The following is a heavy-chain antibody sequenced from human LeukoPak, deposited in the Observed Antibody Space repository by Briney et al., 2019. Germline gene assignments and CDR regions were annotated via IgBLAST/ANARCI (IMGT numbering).Heavy chain of an antibody. D-gene: IGHD4-17*01. CDR3: ALWRAGYGDYYYLDP. V-gene: IGHV1-24*01. Sequence: ASVKVSCKVSGYTLTKFSIHWVRQAPGKGLEWMGGFVPEEGETIYAQEFQGRVTMTEDTSTDTAYMELSSLRSEDTAVYYCALWRAGYGDYYYLDPWGQGTLVTVSS. CDR1: GYTLTKFS. J-gene: IGHJ5*02. CDR2: FVPEEGET.